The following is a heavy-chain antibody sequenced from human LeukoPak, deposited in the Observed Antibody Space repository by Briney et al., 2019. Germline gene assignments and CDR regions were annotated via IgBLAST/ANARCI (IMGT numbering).Heavy chain of an antibody. CDR2: ISGSGGST. CDR1: GFTFSSYA. V-gene: IGHV3-23*01. Sequence: PGGSLRFSCAASGFTFSSYAMSWVRQAPGKGLEWVSAISGSGGSTYYADSVKGRFTISRDNSKNTLYLQMNSLRAEDTAVYYCAKVPVPYSSGWAHFDYWGQGTLVTVSS. J-gene: IGHJ4*02. D-gene: IGHD6-19*01. CDR3: AKVPVPYSSGWAHFDY.